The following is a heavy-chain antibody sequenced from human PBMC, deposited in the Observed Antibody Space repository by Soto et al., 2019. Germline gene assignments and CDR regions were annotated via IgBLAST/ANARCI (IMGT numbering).Heavy chain of an antibody. J-gene: IGHJ3*02. V-gene: IGHV1-24*01. CDR1: GYTLTELS. CDR3: ETRAAYYYDSSAHSDAPAFDI. CDR2: FDPEDGET. D-gene: IGHD3-22*01. Sequence: GASVKVSCKVSGYTLTELSMHWVRQAPGKGREWMGGFDPEDGETIYEQKFQGRVTMTEDTATETAYMELSSRRSEDTAVYYCETRAAYYYDSSAHSDAPAFDIWGQGTMVTVSS.